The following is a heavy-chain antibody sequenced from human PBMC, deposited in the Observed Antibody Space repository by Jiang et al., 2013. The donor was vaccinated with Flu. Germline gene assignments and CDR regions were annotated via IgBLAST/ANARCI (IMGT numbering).Heavy chain of an antibody. CDR3: ARQLYSGYDPFDY. CDR2: IYYSGST. V-gene: IGHV4-59*13. J-gene: IGHJ4*02. Sequence: ETLSLTCTVSGGSISSYYWSWIRQPPGKGLEWIGYIYYSGSTNYNPSLKSRVTISVDTSKNQFSLKLSSVTAADTAVYYCARQLYSGYDPFDYWGQGTLVTVSS. CDR1: GGSISSYY. D-gene: IGHD5-12*01.